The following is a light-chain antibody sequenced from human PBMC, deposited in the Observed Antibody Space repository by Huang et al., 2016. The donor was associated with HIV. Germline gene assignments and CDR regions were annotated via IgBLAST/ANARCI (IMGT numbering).Light chain of an antibody. V-gene: IGKV3-20*01. CDR2: GTS. CDR3: QQYSNSPPGT. CDR1: QSVSSGH. Sequence: EIVLTQSPGTLSLSPGERATLSCRASQSVSSGHLAWYQQKPGQAPRLLIYGTSSRATGIPDRFSGRGSGTDFTLTISRLEPEDFAVYFCQQYSNSPPGTFGLGTRLEIK. J-gene: IGKJ2*01.